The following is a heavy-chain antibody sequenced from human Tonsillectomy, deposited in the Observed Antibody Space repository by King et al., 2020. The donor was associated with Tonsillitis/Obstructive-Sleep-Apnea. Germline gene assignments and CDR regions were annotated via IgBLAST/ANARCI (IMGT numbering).Heavy chain of an antibody. CDR2: ISYDGSNK. CDR1: GFTFSSYA. V-gene: IGHV3-30*04. CDR3: LPAYCGGDCYLGGYYYYYGMDV. D-gene: IGHD2-21*02. J-gene: IGHJ6*02. Sequence: QLVQSGGGVVQPGRSLRLSCAASGFTFSSYAMHWVRQAPGKGLEWVAVISYDGSNKYYADSVKGRFTISRDNSKNTLYLQMNSLRAEDTAVYYCLPAYCGGDCYLGGYYYYYGMDVWGQGTTVTVSS.